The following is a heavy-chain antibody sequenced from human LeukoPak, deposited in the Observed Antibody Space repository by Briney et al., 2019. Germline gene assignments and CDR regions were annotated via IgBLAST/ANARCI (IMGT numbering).Heavy chain of an antibody. CDR2: MNPNSGNT. J-gene: IGHJ4*02. V-gene: IGHV1-8*01. D-gene: IGHD3-22*01. Sequence: ASVKVSCKASGLTFTSYDISWVRQATGQGLEWMGWMNPNSGNTGYAQTFQGRVTMTRNTSISTAYMELSSLRSEDAAVYYCARGPTMIVVVITGTYYFDYWGQGTLVTVSS. CDR1: GLTFTSYD. CDR3: ARGPTMIVVVITGTYYFDY.